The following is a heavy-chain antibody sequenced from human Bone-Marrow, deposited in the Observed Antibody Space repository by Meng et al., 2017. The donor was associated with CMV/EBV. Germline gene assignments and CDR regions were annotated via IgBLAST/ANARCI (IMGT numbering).Heavy chain of an antibody. CDR1: GYTFTGYY. V-gene: IGHV1-2*02. D-gene: IGHD2-15*01. CDR2: INPNSGGT. Sequence: ASVKVSCKASGYTFTGYYMHWVRQAPEQGLEWMGWINPNSGGTNYAQKFQGRVTMTRDTSISTAYMELSRLRSDDTAVYYCARELRIGSWFDPWGQGTLVTVSS. J-gene: IGHJ5*02. CDR3: ARELRIGSWFDP.